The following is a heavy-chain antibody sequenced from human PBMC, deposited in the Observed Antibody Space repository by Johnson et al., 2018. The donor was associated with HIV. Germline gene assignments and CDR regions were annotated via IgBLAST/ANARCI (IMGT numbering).Heavy chain of an antibody. CDR2: ISYDGSNK. CDR3: ARGPHEVVVVAATSAFDI. D-gene: IGHD2-15*01. CDR1: GFTCSSYA. J-gene: IGHJ3*02. Sequence: QVQLVESGGGVVQPGRSLRLSCAASGFTCSSYAMHWVRQAPGKGLEWVAVISYDGSNKYYADSVKGRFTISRDNSKNTLYLQMNSLRAEDTAVYYCARGPHEVVVVAATSAFDIWGQGTMVTVSS. V-gene: IGHV3-30-3*01.